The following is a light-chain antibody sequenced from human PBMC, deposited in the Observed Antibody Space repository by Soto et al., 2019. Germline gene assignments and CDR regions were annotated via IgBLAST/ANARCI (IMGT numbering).Light chain of an antibody. CDR3: LQPNTYPLRT. CDR1: QGIRND. CDR2: AAS. V-gene: IGKV1-17*01. Sequence: DIQMTQSPSSLSASVGDRVTITCRASQGIRNDLGWYQQKPGKAPKRLIYAASSLQSGVPSRFSSSGSGTDFTHTISSKEPEHFATYDCLQPNTYPLRTFGQGTKVEI. J-gene: IGKJ1*01.